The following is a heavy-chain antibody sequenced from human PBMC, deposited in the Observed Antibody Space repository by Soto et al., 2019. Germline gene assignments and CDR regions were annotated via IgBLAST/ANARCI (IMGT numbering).Heavy chain of an antibody. V-gene: IGHV1-46*03. D-gene: IGHD2-2*01. CDR2: INPSGGST. J-gene: IGHJ1*01. CDR1: GYTFTSYY. CDR3: ARAALDIVVVPAAMSRAYFQH. Sequence: QVQLVQSGAEVKKPGASVKVSCKASGYTFTSYYMHWVRQAPGQGLEWMGIINPSGGSTSYAQKFQGRVTMTRETSTSTVYMELSSLRSEDTAVYYCARAALDIVVVPAAMSRAYFQHWGQGTLVTVSS.